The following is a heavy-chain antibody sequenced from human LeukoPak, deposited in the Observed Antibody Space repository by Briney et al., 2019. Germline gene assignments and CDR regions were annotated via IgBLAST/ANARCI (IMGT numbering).Heavy chain of an antibody. V-gene: IGHV1-2*06. CDR1: GYTFTGYY. Sequence: ASVKVSCKASGYTFTGYYMPWVRQAPGQGLEWLGRINPKTGGSNYAQNFQGRVTMTSDTSTTTAYMELSSLNSDDTAVYYCATLVSGINYWGQGTLATVSS. D-gene: IGHD1-20*01. J-gene: IGHJ4*02. CDR3: ATLVSGINY. CDR2: INPKTGGS.